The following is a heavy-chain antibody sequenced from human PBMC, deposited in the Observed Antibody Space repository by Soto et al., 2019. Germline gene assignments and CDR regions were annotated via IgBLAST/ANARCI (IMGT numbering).Heavy chain of an antibody. CDR2: IYYSGNA. D-gene: IGHD3-22*01. V-gene: IGHV4-39*01. CDR1: GGSIRSPNFS. CDR3: ARDFFDSSDYTTNWFDP. Sequence: SETLSLTCTVIGGSIRSPNFSWSWIRQHPGKGLEWIGYIYYSGNAYYNPSLKSRVTISVDTSKNQFSLKLTSVTAADAALYYCARDFFDSSDYTTNWFDPWGQGTLVTVSS. J-gene: IGHJ5*02.